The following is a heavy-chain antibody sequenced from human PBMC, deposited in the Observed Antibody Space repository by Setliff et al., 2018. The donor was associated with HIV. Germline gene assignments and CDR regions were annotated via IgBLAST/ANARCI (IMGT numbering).Heavy chain of an antibody. D-gene: IGHD5-18*01. Sequence: ASVKVSCKASGYTFTSYGISWVRQAPGQGLEWMGWISVYNGNTNYAQNLQGRVTMTTDTSTSTAYMELRSLRSDDTAVYYCARSLREYSYGSPDYWGPGTLVTVSS. V-gene: IGHV1-18*01. CDR1: GYTFTSYG. CDR2: ISVYNGNT. CDR3: ARSLREYSYGSPDY. J-gene: IGHJ4*02.